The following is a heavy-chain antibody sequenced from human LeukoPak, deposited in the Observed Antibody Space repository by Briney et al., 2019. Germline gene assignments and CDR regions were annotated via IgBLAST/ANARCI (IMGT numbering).Heavy chain of an antibody. CDR1: GGSISSYY. CDR3: ASSPNFYYYYLDV. CDR2: IYSNGIT. V-gene: IGHV4-4*07. J-gene: IGHJ6*03. Sequence: PSETLSLTCAVSGGSISSYYWSWIRQPAGKGLEGIGRIYSNGITEYNPSLKSRLTMSVDTSKKEFSLKLSSVPAADTGVYFCASSPNFYYYYLDVWGKGTTVTVSS.